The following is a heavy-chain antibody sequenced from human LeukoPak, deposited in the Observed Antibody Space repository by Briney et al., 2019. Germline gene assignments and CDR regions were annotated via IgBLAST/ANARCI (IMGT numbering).Heavy chain of an antibody. CDR3: ARVASSGWYGQLDY. D-gene: IGHD6-19*01. V-gene: IGHV4-34*01. J-gene: IGHJ4*02. Sequence: SETLSLTCAVSGYSISSGYYWSWIRQPPGKGLEWIGEINHSGSTNYNPSLKSRVTISVDTSKNQFSLKLSSVTAADTAVYYCARVASSGWYGQLDYWGQGTLVTVSS. CDR1: GYSISSGYY. CDR2: INHSGST.